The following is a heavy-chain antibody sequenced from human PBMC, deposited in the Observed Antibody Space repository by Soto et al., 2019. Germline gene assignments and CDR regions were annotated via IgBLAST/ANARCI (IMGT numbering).Heavy chain of an antibody. Sequence: ASVKVSCKASGYMFVTYGINWVRQAPGQGLEWMGWISAYNGNTKYAQNLQGRVTMTTDASTSTAYMEMRSLRSDDTAVYYCARDLDGSGSYYTDYWGPGTMVTVSS. CDR1: GYMFVTYG. CDR3: ARDLDGSGSYYTDY. D-gene: IGHD3-10*01. CDR2: ISAYNGNT. V-gene: IGHV1-18*01. J-gene: IGHJ4*02.